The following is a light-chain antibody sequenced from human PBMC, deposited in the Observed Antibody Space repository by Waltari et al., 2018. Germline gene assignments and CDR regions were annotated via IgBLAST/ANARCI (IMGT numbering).Light chain of an antibody. Sequence: QSGLTQPPSASGSPGQSVTISCTGSSSDVGASNYVTWYQQHPGKAPKLIMYELSKRPPGVPVRFSGSKSGNTASLTVARLQAEDEAEYHCSAYGGRDNPWVFGGGTKLTVL. J-gene: IGLJ3*02. CDR2: ELS. V-gene: IGLV2-8*01. CDR3: SAYGGRDNPWV. CDR1: SSDVGASNY.